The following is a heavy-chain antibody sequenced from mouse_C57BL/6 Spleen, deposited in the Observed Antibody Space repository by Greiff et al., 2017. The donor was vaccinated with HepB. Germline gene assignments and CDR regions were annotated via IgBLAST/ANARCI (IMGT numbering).Heavy chain of an antibody. CDR2: IDPSDSYT. CDR1: GYTFTSYW. D-gene: IGHD2-14*01. J-gene: IGHJ4*01. V-gene: IGHV1-50*01. CDR3: ARTGTGGYYAMDY. Sequence: LQQPGAELVKPGASVKLSCKASGYTFTSYWMQWVKQRPGQGLEWIGEIDPSDSYTNYNQKFKGKATLTVDTSSSTAYMQLSSLTSEDSAVYYCARTGTGGYYAMDYWGQGTSVTVSS.